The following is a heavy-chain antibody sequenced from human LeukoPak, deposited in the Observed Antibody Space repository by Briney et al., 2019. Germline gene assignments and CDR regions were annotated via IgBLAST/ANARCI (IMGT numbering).Heavy chain of an antibody. D-gene: IGHD3-3*01. CDR1: GFTFDDYA. V-gene: IGHV3-43*02. J-gene: IGHJ4*02. CDR3: AKDIYDFWSGYYRAFDY. Sequence: GGSLRLSCAASGFTFDDYAIHWVRQAPGKGLEWVSLISGDGGSTYYADSVKGRFTISRDNSKNSLYLQMNSLRTEDTALYYCAKDIYDFWSGYYRAFDYWGQGTLVTVSS. CDR2: ISGDGGST.